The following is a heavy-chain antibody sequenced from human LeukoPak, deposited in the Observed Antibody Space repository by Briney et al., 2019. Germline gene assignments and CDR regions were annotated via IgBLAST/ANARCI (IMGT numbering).Heavy chain of an antibody. Sequence: ASVKVSCKASGYIFTSYNMYWARQAPGQGLEWMGIINSSGGSTNYAQKFQGRVTMTRDTSTSTVYMELSSLRSEDTAVYYCARFAVHRRLTVAGQFGLDYWGQGTLVTVSS. CDR3: ARFAVHRRLTVAGQFGLDY. J-gene: IGHJ4*02. CDR1: GYIFTSYN. D-gene: IGHD6-19*01. CDR2: INSSGGST. V-gene: IGHV1-46*01.